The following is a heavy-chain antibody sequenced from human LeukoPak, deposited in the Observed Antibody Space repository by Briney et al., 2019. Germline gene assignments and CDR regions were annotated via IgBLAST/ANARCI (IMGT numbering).Heavy chain of an antibody. CDR3: VRVSDYGDYVPS. CDR2: MNPNSGGT. V-gene: IGHV1-2*02. Sequence: ASVKVSCKASGYTFTSYGISWVRQAPGQGLEWMGWMNPNSGGTNYEQKFQGRVTMTRDTSISTAYMELSRLRSDDTAMYYCVRVSDYGDYVPSWGQGTLVTVSS. CDR1: GYTFTSYG. D-gene: IGHD4-17*01. J-gene: IGHJ5*02.